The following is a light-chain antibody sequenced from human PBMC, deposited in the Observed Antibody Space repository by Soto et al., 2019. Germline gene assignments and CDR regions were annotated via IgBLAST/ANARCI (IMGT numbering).Light chain of an antibody. CDR3: QQSYKMPS. J-gene: IGKJ5*01. CDR2: ATS. CDR1: RNVSIY. Sequence: EIPLTQSPSSLAASVGDRLTLTGRASRNVSIYLNWYQHKPGKGPTLLIHATSNLQIGVPSRFSGSGSGTEFTLTISSLEPEDFGTYYCQQSYKMPSFGQGTRLVIK. V-gene: IGKV1-39*01.